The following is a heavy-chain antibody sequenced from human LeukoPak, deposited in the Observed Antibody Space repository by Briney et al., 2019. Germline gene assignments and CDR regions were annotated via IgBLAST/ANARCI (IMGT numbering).Heavy chain of an antibody. Sequence: SEALSLTCTVSGGSISSSSYYWGWMRQPPGKGLEWIGSIYYSGSTYYNPSLKSRVTISVDTSRNQFSLKLSSVTAADTAVYYCARGAVAGPVLVDYWGQGTLVTVSS. V-gene: IGHV4-39*07. CDR2: IYYSGST. D-gene: IGHD6-19*01. CDR1: GGSISSSSYY. J-gene: IGHJ4*02. CDR3: ARGAVAGPVLVDY.